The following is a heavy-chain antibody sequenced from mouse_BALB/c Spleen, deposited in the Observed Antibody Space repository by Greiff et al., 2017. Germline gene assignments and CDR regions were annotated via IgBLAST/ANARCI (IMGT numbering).Heavy chain of an antibody. D-gene: IGHD4-1*01. CDR1: GYAFTNYW. CDR3: ARGLGGGYFDY. CDR2: IYPGSGNT. J-gene: IGHJ2*01. Sequence: VKLQESGAELVRPGTSVKISCKASGYAFTNYWLGWVKQRPGHGLEWIGDIYPGSGNTYYNEKFKGKATLTADKSSSTAYMQLSSLTSEDSAVYFCARGLGGGYFDYWGQGTTLTVSS. V-gene: IGHV1-63*01.